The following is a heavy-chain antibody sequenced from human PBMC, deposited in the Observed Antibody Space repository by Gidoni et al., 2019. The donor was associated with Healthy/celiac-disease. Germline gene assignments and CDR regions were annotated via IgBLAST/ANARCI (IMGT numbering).Heavy chain of an antibody. D-gene: IGHD2-2*01. J-gene: IGHJ4*02. V-gene: IGHV6-1*01. Sequence: QVQLQQSGPGLVKPSQTLSLTCAISGDSVSSSSAAWNWIRQSPSRGLEWLGRTYFRSKWYNDYAVSVKSRITINPDTSKNQFSLQLNSVTPEDTAVYYCAREPPICSSTSCYLYFDYWGQGTLVTVSS. CDR3: AREPPICSSTSCYLYFDY. CDR2: TYFRSKWYN. CDR1: GDSVSSSSAA.